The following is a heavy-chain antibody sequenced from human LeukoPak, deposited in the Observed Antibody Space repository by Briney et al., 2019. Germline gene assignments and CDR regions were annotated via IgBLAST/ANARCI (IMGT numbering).Heavy chain of an antibody. CDR1: GDSISSSNW. Sequence: SGTLSLTCAVSGDSISSSNWWSWVRQPPEKGLEWIGEIYHSGNTNYNPPLKSRVTISLDKSKNQFSLKLSSVTAADTAVYYCARDQSDQLLPDYWGQGTLVTVSS. CDR3: ARDQSDQLLPDY. CDR2: IYHSGNT. D-gene: IGHD2-2*01. V-gene: IGHV4-4*02. J-gene: IGHJ4*02.